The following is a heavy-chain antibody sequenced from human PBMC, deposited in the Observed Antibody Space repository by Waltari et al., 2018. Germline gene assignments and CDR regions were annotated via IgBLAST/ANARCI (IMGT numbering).Heavy chain of an antibody. V-gene: IGHV3-30*04. CDR1: GFPFYSYS. J-gene: IGHJ4*02. CDR3: VKETTRLTGGLDH. D-gene: IGHD3-16*01. CDR2: NSDVGRTI. Sequence: QVQWVESGGGVVQPGRSLRLSCAASGFPFYSYSMHWVRQAPGQALERVAVNSDVGRTIFYADWVKGRLTISRDNSRDTLFLEVSSLRVEDTAVYYCVKETTRLTGGLDHWGRGTLVTVSS.